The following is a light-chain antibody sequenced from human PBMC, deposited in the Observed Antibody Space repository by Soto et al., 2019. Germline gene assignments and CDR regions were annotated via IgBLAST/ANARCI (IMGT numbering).Light chain of an antibody. Sequence: DIQMTQSPSSLSASVGDRVTITCRASQSISSYLNWYQQKPGKAPKLLIYAASSLQSGVPSRFSGSGSGTAFTLPISSLQPEDFETYYCQKSSSTPPITFGQGTRLEIK. J-gene: IGKJ5*01. CDR2: AAS. V-gene: IGKV1-39*01. CDR1: QSISSY. CDR3: QKSSSTPPIT.